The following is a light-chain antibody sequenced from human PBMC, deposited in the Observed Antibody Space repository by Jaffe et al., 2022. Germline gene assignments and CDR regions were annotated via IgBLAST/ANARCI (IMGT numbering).Light chain of an antibody. J-gene: IGLJ3*02. CDR2: EVT. CDR1: SNDVGGYNF. Sequence: QSALTQPPSASGSPGQSVTISCTGTSNDVGGYNFVSWYQQHPGKAPKLMVYEVTQRPSGVPNRFSGSKSGNTASLTVSGLQAEDEADYYCSSYAGNNIWVFGGGTKLTVL. V-gene: IGLV2-8*01. CDR3: SSYAGNNIWV.